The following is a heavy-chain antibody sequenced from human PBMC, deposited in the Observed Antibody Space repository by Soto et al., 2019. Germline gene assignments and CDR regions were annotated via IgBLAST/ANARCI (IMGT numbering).Heavy chain of an antibody. CDR3: LREYFGELF. J-gene: IGHJ4*02. CDR1: GYTFTSYA. D-gene: IGHD3-10*01. CDR2: INAGNGNT. Sequence: ASVKVSCKASGYTFTSYAMHWVRQAPGQRLEWMGWINAGNGNTKYSQKFQVRVTITRDTSASTAYMELSSLRAEDTSLYYCLREYFGELFWGQGAPVTVSS. V-gene: IGHV1-3*01.